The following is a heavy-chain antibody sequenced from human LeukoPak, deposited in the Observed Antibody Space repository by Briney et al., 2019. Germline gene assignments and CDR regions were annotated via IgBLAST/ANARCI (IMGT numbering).Heavy chain of an antibody. CDR3: ARDSSGYSGY. CDR2: IHSGGNT. CDR1: GFTVSDNY. J-gene: IGHJ4*02. V-gene: IGHV3-66*01. Sequence: PGGSLRLSCAASGFTVSDNYMSWVRQAPGKGLEWVAVIHSGGNTYYADSVKGRFTISIDNSKNTLYLQMNSLTAEDTAVFYCARDSSGYSGYWGQGTLVTVSS. D-gene: IGHD3-22*01.